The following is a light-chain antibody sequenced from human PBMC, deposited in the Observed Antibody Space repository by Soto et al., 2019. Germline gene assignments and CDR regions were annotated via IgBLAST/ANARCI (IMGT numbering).Light chain of an antibody. Sequence: EIVLTQPPVTLSLSPGDRAPLSCGPSQSVASFLAWYQQKPGQPPRPLIYDVSNRAAGIPARFSGSGSGTDFTLTISSLEPEDFAVYYCQQRTDWPPVYTFGQGTKLEIK. CDR2: DVS. CDR1: QSVASF. J-gene: IGKJ2*01. CDR3: QQRTDWPPVYT. V-gene: IGKV3-11*01.